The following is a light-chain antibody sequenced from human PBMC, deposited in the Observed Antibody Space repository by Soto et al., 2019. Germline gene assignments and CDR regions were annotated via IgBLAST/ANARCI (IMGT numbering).Light chain of an antibody. Sequence: QPVLTQPPSVSGAPGQRVTISCTGSSSNLGAGYDVHWYQHLPGTAPKLLIYANGNRPSGVPDRFSGSKSGSSASLAITGLQAEDEADYYCQSYDSNLNKVFGTGTKLTVL. CDR1: SSNLGAGYD. V-gene: IGLV1-40*01. CDR3: QSYDSNLNKV. CDR2: ANG. J-gene: IGLJ1*01.